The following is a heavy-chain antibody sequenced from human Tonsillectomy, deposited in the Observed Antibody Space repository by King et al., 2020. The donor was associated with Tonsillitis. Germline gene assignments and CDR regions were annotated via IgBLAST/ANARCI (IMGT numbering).Heavy chain of an antibody. D-gene: IGHD3-9*01. CDR3: AKDWYSYFDGDAFDI. J-gene: IGHJ3*02. CDR2: ISYDGSSK. V-gene: IGHV3-30*18. CDR1: GFTFSSYG. Sequence: VQLVESGGGVVQPGRSLRLSCAASGFTFSSYGMHWVRQAPGKGLEWVAVISYDGSSKYYADSVKGRFTISRDNSKNTLYLQMNSLRAEDTAVYYCAKDWYSYFDGDAFDIWGQGTMVTVSS.